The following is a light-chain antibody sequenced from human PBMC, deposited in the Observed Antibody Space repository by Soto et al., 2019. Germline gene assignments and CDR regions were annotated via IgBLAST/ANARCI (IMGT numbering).Light chain of an antibody. CDR1: QIIMRKY. Sequence: EIVLTQSPGTLSLSPVERATLSGMASQIIMRKYLAWYQQRFGQAPRLLIYDASRRATGIPDRFSGSGSGTDFTLTISGLEPEDFALYYCQQYHTSPLTFGQGTKVDIK. CDR3: QQYHTSPLT. CDR2: DAS. J-gene: IGKJ1*01. V-gene: IGKV3-20*01.